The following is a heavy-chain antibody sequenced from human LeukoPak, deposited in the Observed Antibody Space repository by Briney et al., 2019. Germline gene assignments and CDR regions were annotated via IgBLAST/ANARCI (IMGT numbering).Heavy chain of an antibody. V-gene: IGHV3-48*03. D-gene: IGHD3-16*02. J-gene: IGHJ4*02. CDR2: ISSSGSTI. CDR1: GLTFSRYE. Sequence: PGGSLRLSCAASGLTFSRYEMNWVRQAPGKGLDGVSYISSSGSTIYYADSVKGRFTISRDNAKNSLYLQMNSLRAEDTAVYYCARGHYVWGSYRPTVFDYWGQGTLVTVSS. CDR3: ARGHYVWGSYRPTVFDY.